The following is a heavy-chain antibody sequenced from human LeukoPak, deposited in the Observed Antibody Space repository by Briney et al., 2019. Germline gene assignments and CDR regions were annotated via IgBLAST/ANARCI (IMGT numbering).Heavy chain of an antibody. Sequence: PGGSLRLSCAASGFTFDDYAMHWVRQAPGEGLEWVSGISWNSGSIGYADSVKGRFTISRDNAKNSLYLQMNSLRAEDTALYYCARYSSRYDAFDIWGQGTMVTVSS. CDR3: ARYSSRYDAFDI. CDR2: ISWNSGSI. D-gene: IGHD6-13*01. CDR1: GFTFDDYA. V-gene: IGHV3-9*01. J-gene: IGHJ3*02.